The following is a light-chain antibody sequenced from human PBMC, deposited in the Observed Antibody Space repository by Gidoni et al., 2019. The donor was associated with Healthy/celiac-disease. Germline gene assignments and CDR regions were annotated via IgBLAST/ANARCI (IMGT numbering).Light chain of an antibody. CDR3: QQYGSSL. Sequence: MVLPKSPGTLSSSPGERATLSCRASQSVSSSYLAWYQQKPGQAPRLLIYGASSRATGIPDRFSGSGSGTDFTLTISRLELEDFAVYYCQQYGSSLFGPGTKVDIK. CDR1: QSVSSSY. CDR2: GAS. V-gene: IGKV3-20*01. J-gene: IGKJ3*01.